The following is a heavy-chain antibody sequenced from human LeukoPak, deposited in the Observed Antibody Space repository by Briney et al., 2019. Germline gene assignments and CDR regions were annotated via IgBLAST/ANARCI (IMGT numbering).Heavy chain of an antibody. CDR1: GFIVNSYA. CDR2: IYSSGVT. Sequence: GGSLRLSCAASGFIVNSYAMSWVRQAPGKGLAWVSLIYSSGVTHYAESVMGRSTISRDNSKNTVYLQMNRLTDDDTALYFCARDRAEEKTWVEFDAWGQGTLVTVSS. V-gene: IGHV3-66*03. J-gene: IGHJ5*02. CDR3: ARDRAEEKTWVEFDA.